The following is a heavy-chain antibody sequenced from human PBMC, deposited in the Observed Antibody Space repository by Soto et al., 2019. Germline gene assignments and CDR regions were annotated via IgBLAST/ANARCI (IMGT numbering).Heavy chain of an antibody. J-gene: IGHJ4*02. Sequence: QVQLVDSGGGVVQPGTSLRLSCATSGFPFTAYGFHWVRQAPGKGLEWVAVIWFDGSRKYYADSAKGRFTISRDDSRNTVSLEMNSLRVEDTAVYYCARDAQLWLYDYWGQGTLVTVSS. CDR3: ARDAQLWLYDY. CDR1: GFPFTAYG. V-gene: IGHV3-33*01. CDR2: IWFDGSRK. D-gene: IGHD5-18*01.